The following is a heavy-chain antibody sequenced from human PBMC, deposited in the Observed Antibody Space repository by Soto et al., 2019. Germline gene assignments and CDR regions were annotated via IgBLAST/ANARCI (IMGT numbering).Heavy chain of an antibody. J-gene: IGHJ5*02. V-gene: IGHV3-23*01. D-gene: IGHD2-15*01. Sequence: PGGSLRLSCAASGFTFSSYAMSWVRQAPGKGLEWVSAISGSGGSTYYADSVKGRFTISRDNSKNTLYLQMNSLRAEDTAVYYCAKDRYFSGGSCYFNRWFDPWGQGTLVTVSS. CDR3: AKDRYFSGGSCYFNRWFDP. CDR2: ISGSGGST. CDR1: GFTFSSYA.